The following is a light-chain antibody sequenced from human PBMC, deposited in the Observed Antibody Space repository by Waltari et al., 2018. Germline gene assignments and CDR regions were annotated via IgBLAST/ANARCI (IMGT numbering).Light chain of an antibody. Sequence: SSELTQDPAVSVAMGQTVRITCQGDSLRSYYASWYQQRPGQAPILVILDKHNRPSGVPDRFSGSSSHNTGSLTITGAQAEDEASYYCHSRDASGVAGSFGGGTKLTVL. V-gene: IGLV3-19*01. CDR1: SLRSYY. CDR2: DKH. CDR3: HSRDASGVAGS. J-gene: IGLJ2*01.